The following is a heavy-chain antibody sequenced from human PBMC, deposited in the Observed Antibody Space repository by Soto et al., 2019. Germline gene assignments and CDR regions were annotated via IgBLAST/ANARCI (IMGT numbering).Heavy chain of an antibody. D-gene: IGHD2-21*02. CDR2: INPSGGST. CDR1: GYTFTSYY. V-gene: IGHV1-46*03. Sequence: QVQLVQSGAEVKKPGASVKVSCKASGYTFTSYYMHWVRQAPGQGLEWMGIINPSGGSTSYAQKFQGRGTMTRDTSTSTVYMELSSLRSEDTAVYYCARAGPAYCGGDCYSPHEYFQHWGQGTLVTVSS. J-gene: IGHJ1*01. CDR3: ARAGPAYCGGDCYSPHEYFQH.